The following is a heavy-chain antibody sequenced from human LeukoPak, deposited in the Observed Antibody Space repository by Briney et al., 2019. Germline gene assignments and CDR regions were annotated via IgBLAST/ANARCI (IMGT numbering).Heavy chain of an antibody. CDR1: GFTFSSYW. J-gene: IGHJ6*03. Sequence: GGSLRLSCAASGFTFSSYWMHWVRQAPGKGLVWVSRINSDGSSTSYADSVKGRFTISRDNAKNSLYLQMNNLGPEDTAVYYCARDPYSGNYGNYYYYYMDVWGKGTTVTISS. D-gene: IGHD1-26*01. V-gene: IGHV3-74*01. CDR3: ARDPYSGNYGNYYYYYMDV. CDR2: INSDGSST.